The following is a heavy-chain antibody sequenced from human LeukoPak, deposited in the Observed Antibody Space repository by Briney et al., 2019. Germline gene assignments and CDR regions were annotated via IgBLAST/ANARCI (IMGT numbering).Heavy chain of an antibody. V-gene: IGHV3-7*01. CDR1: GFTFRSYW. CDR2: INQDGSEI. Sequence: PGGSLRPSCVASGFTFRSYWMSWVRQAPGKGLEWVANINQDGSEIYYVDPVKGRFTISRDNAKNSLSLQMNSLRAEDTAVYYCARPIAVAENWFDPWGQGTLVTVSS. J-gene: IGHJ5*02. D-gene: IGHD6-19*01. CDR3: ARPIAVAENWFDP.